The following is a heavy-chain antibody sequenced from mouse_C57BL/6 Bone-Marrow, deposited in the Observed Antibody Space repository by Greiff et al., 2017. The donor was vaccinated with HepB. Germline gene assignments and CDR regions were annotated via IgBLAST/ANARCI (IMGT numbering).Heavy chain of an antibody. V-gene: IGHV1-39*01. J-gene: IGHJ1*03. D-gene: IGHD2-12*01. Sequence: VQLQQSGPELVKPGASVKISCKASGYSFTDYNMNGVKQRNGKSLEWIGVRNPNDGTTSYNQKFKGKATWTVDQSSSTAYMQLNSLTSEDSAVYYCARLRRGIYWYFDVWGTGTTVTVSS. CDR2: RNPNDGTT. CDR1: GYSFTDYN. CDR3: ARLRRGIYWYFDV.